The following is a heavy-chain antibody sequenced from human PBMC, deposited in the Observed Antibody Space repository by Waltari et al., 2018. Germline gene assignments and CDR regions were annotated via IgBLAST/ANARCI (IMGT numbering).Heavy chain of an antibody. D-gene: IGHD3-10*01. CDR1: GGSISSSSYY. CDR2: IYYSGST. J-gene: IGHJ4*02. CDR3: ARLQSYYGSGSYYD. Sequence: QLQLQESGPGLVKPSETLSLTCTVSGGSISSSSYYWGWIRQPPGKGLEWIGSIYYSGSTYYNPSLKSRVTISVDTSKNQFSLKLSSVTAADTAVYYCARLQSYYGSGSYYDWGQGTLVTVSS. V-gene: IGHV4-39*07.